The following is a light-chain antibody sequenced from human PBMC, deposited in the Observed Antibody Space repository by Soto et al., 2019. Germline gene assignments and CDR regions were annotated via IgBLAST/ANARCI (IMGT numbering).Light chain of an antibody. J-gene: IGLJ2*01. V-gene: IGLV1-47*01. CDR3: AAWDDSLSGVV. CDR1: SSNIGSNY. CDR2: SNN. Sequence: QYVLTQPPPASGTPGQRVTIFCSGSSSNIGSNYVYWYRQLPGTAPKLLIYSNNQRPSGVPDRFSGSKSGTSASLAISGLRSEDEADYYCAAWDDSLSGVVFGGGTKLTVL.